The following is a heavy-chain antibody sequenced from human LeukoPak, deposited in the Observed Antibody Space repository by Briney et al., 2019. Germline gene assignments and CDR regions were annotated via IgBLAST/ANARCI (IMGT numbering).Heavy chain of an antibody. Sequence: GRSLRLSCAASGFTFSHYGMHWVRQAPGRGLEWVAVIWNDGSNKYYADSVKGRFTISRDNSQNTVDLHMNSLRAEDTAVYYCAKDAQRGFDYSNSLEYWGQGTLVTVSS. CDR2: IWNDGSNK. J-gene: IGHJ4*02. D-gene: IGHD4-11*01. CDR1: GFTFSHYG. V-gene: IGHV3-33*06. CDR3: AKDAQRGFDYSNSLEY.